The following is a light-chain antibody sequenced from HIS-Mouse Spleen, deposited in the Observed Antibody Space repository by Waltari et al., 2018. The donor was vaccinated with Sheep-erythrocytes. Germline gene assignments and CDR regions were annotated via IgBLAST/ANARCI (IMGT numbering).Light chain of an antibody. CDR3: AAWDDSLNGYV. J-gene: IGLJ1*01. V-gene: IGLV2-8*01. Sequence: QSALTQPPSASGSPGQSVTISCTGTRRDVGGYNYFSWYQQHPGKAPKLMIYEVSKRPSGVPDRFSGSKSGNTASLTVSGLQAEDEADYYCAAWDDSLNGYVFGTGTKVTVL. CDR1: RRDVGGYNY. CDR2: EVS.